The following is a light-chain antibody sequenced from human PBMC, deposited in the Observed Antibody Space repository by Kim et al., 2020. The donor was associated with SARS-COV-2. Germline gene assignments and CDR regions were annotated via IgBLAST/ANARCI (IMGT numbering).Light chain of an antibody. CDR3: SSYSNSVV. CDR2: DVS. J-gene: IGLJ3*02. Sequence: QSALTQPASVSGSPGQSITISCTGTSSDVGGYNYVSWYQQHPGKAPKLIIYDVSMRPSGVSNRFSGSKSGNTASLTISGLQAEDEADYYCSSYSNSVVFGVGTKVTDL. V-gene: IGLV2-14*03. CDR1: SSDVGGYNY.